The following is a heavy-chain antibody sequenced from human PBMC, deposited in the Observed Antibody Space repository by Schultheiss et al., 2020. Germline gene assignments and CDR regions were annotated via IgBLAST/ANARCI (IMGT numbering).Heavy chain of an antibody. Sequence: SETLSLTCTVSGGSISSGGYYWSWIRQHPGKGLEWIGYIYYSGSTYYNPSLKSRVTISVDTSKNQFSLKLSSVTAADTAVYYCARGALGHYGSGIDYWGQGTLVTVSS. D-gene: IGHD3-10*01. J-gene: IGHJ4*02. CDR1: GGSISSGGYY. CDR3: ARGALGHYGSGIDY. CDR2: IYYSGST. V-gene: IGHV4-31*03.